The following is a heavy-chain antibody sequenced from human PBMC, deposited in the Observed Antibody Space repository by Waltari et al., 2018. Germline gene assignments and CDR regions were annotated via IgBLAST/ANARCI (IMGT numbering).Heavy chain of an antibody. Sequence: EMQLLESGGGLVQPGGSLRLSCEGSGFTFSDYAMSWVRQAPGKGLEWVWAMRGSADGQYYAESVKGRFTISRDNSKNTLYLQMNSLRVEDTAVYYCAKDWRRRLDYLDWLLFALDQWGQGTLVTVSS. CDR1: GFTFSDYA. CDR2: MRGSADGQ. J-gene: IGHJ4*02. V-gene: IGHV3-23*01. D-gene: IGHD3-9*01. CDR3: AKDWRRRLDYLDWLLFALDQ.